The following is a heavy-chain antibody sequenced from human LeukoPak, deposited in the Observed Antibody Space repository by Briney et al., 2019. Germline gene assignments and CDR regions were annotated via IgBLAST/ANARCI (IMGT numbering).Heavy chain of an antibody. CDR2: LYYTGST. CDR1: GGSISSSSYY. D-gene: IGHD3-10*01. CDR3: ARADDYGSGSHDY. Sequence: SETLSLTCTVSGGSISSSSYYWAWIRQPPGKGLEWIGSLYYTGSTNYSPSLKSRVTISGDASKNQFSLKLNSVTAADTAVYYCARADDYGSGSHDYWGQGTLVTVSS. V-gene: IGHV4-39*01. J-gene: IGHJ4*02.